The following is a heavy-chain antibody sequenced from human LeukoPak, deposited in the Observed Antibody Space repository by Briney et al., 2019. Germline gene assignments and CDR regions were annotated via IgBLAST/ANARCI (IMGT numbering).Heavy chain of an antibody. D-gene: IGHD1-7*01. CDR1: GFTVSSNY. Sequence: GGSLRLSCAASGFTVSSNYMSWVRQAPGKGLEWVSVIYSGGSTYYADSVKGRLTISRDNSKNTLFLQMNSLRAEDTAVYYCAELSLSGRSQSADYWGQGTLVTVSS. CDR3: AELSLSGRSQSADY. J-gene: IGHJ4*02. V-gene: IGHV3-53*01. CDR2: IYSGGST.